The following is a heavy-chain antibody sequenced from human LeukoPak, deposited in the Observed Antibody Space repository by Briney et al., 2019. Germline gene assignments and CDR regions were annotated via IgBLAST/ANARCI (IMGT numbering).Heavy chain of an antibody. Sequence: GGTLRLSCAASGFTFSNYGMSWVRQAPGKGLEWVAVVSYDGSNKYYADSMKGRFTISRDNSKNTLYLQMNSLRAEDTAVYYCANVNAMSTGYWGQGTLVTVSS. D-gene: IGHD2-2*01. V-gene: IGHV3-30*18. J-gene: IGHJ4*02. CDR1: GFTFSNYG. CDR3: ANVNAMSTGY. CDR2: VSYDGSNK.